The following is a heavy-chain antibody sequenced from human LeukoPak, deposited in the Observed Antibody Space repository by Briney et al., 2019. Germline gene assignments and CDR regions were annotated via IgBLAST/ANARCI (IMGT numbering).Heavy chain of an antibody. CDR1: GFTFSSYL. J-gene: IGHJ4*02. V-gene: IGHV3-74*01. CDR3: ARDQPSYGDYRHYFDY. D-gene: IGHD4-17*01. Sequence: GGSLRLSCAASGFTFSSYLMHWVRQAPGKGLGWVSRINSEGSSTRYAASVKGRFTISRDTAKNTLYLQMNSLRAEDTAVYYCARDQPSYGDYRHYFDYWGQGTLVTVSS. CDR2: INSEGSST.